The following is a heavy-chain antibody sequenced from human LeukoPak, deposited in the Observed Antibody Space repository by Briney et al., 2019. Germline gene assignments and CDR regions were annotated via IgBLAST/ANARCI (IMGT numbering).Heavy chain of an antibody. Sequence: PSETLSLTCTVSGGSISSYYWSWIRQPAGKGLEWIGRIYTSGSTNYNPSLKSRVTMSADTSKNQFSLKLSSVTAADTAVYYCARDPTLRYFDWLFRGDAFDIWGQGTMVTVSS. J-gene: IGHJ3*02. CDR1: GGSISSYY. CDR3: ARDPTLRYFDWLFRGDAFDI. CDR2: IYTSGST. D-gene: IGHD3-9*01. V-gene: IGHV4-4*07.